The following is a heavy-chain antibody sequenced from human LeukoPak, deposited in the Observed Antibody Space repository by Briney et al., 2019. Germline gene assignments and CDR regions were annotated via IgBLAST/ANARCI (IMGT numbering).Heavy chain of an antibody. V-gene: IGHV3-30-3*01. CDR2: ISYDGSNK. J-gene: IGHJ4*02. D-gene: IGHD3-10*01. CDR3: ARGSYYYGSGSYYPIDY. Sequence: GGSLRPSCAASGFTFSSYAMHWVRQAPGKGLEWVAVISYDGSNKYYADSVKGRFTISRDNSKNTLYLQMNSLRAEDTAVYYCARGSYYYGSGSYYPIDYWGQGTLVTVSS. CDR1: GFTFSSYA.